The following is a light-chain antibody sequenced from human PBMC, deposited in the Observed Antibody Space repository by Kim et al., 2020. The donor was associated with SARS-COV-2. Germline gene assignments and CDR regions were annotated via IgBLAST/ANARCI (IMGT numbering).Light chain of an antibody. Sequence: ALGQSVKITCQGDSLRNYYVTWYQKKPGQAPVAVIYGKDSRPSGIPDRFSGSNSGDTASLTITGTQAEDEADYYCNCRDSSGNHLLFGGGTQLTVL. CDR2: GKD. CDR1: SLRNYY. V-gene: IGLV3-19*01. J-gene: IGLJ3*02. CDR3: NCRDSSGNHLL.